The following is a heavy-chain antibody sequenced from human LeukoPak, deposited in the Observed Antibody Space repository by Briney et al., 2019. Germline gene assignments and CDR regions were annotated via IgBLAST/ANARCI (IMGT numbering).Heavy chain of an antibody. CDR2: IYTSGST. Sequence: SETLSLTCTVSVGSISSYYWSWIRQPAGKGLEWIGRIYTSGSTNYNPSLKSRVTMSVDTSTNQFSLKLSSVTAADTAVYYCARGDYVSAWFDPWGQGTLVTVSS. V-gene: IGHV4-4*07. CDR3: ARGDYVSAWFDP. CDR1: VGSISSYY. D-gene: IGHD4-17*01. J-gene: IGHJ5*02.